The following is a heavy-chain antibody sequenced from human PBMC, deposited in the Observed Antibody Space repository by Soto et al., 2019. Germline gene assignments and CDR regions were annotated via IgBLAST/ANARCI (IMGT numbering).Heavy chain of an antibody. CDR1: GYGFTVYY. Sequence: ALVKVACKASGYGFTVYYIHWGRQDPGQGLEWMGWINPDSGGSSYTQKFQGRVTMTRDTFITSVYMELSRLRSEDTAVYYCARGNSGDDDEFDYWGQGTPVTVSS. D-gene: IGHD5-12*01. J-gene: IGHJ4*02. V-gene: IGHV1-2*02. CDR2: INPDSGGS. CDR3: ARGNSGDDDEFDY.